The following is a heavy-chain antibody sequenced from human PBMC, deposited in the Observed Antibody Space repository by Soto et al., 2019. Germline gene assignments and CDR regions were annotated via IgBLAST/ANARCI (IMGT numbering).Heavy chain of an antibody. D-gene: IGHD3-16*02. Sequence: GGSLRLSCAASGFTFSSYWMSWVRQAPGKGLEWVANIKQDGSEKYYVDSVKGRFTISRDNAKNSLYLQMNSLRAEDTAVYYCARGLGDDYIWGSYRYTGSIPPFDYWGQGTLVTVSS. V-gene: IGHV3-7*01. CDR1: GFTFSSYW. CDR2: IKQDGSEK. J-gene: IGHJ4*02. CDR3: ARGLGDDYIWGSYRYTGSIPPFDY.